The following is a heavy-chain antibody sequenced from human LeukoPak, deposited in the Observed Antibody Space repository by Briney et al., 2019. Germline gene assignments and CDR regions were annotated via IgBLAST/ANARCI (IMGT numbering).Heavy chain of an antibody. Sequence: PGGSLRLSCAASGFTFSSYGMHWVRQAPGKGLEWVAVISYDGSNKYYADSVKGRFTISRDNSKNTLYLQMNSLRAEDTAVYYCAKALGGYALDYWGQGTLVTVSS. J-gene: IGHJ4*02. CDR1: GFTFSSYG. D-gene: IGHD3-16*01. CDR3: AKALGGYALDY. V-gene: IGHV3-30*18. CDR2: ISYDGSNK.